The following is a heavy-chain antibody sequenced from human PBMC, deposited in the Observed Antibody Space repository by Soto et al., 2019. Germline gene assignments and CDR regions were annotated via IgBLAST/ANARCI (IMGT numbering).Heavy chain of an antibody. D-gene: IGHD3-3*01. CDR2: IDPSDSYT. J-gene: IGHJ6*02. CDR3: ARHDVWSGQYTGPKRPGDHYYYGMDV. CDR1: GYRVTSYW. V-gene: IGHV5-10-1*01. Sequence: GESLKISCKGSGYRVTSYWISWVRQMPGKGLEWMGRIDPSDSYTNYSPSFQGHVTISADKSISTAYLQWSSLGSEDTALYYCARHDVWSGQYTGPKRPGDHYYYGMDVWGQGTTVTVSS.